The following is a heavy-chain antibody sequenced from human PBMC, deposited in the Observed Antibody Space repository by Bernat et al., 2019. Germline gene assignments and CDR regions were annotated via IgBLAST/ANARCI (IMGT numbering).Heavy chain of an antibody. CDR3: ARDRGVATISVYFDY. CDR1: GFTFSSYW. D-gene: IGHD5-12*01. V-gene: IGHV3-7*03. Sequence: EVQLVESGGGLVQPGGSLRLSCAASGFTFSSYWMSWVRQAPGKGLEWVANIKQDGSEKYYVDSVKGRFTISRDNAKNSLYLQMNSPRAEDTAEYYCARDRGVATISVYFDYWGQGTLVTVSS. J-gene: IGHJ4*02. CDR2: IKQDGSEK.